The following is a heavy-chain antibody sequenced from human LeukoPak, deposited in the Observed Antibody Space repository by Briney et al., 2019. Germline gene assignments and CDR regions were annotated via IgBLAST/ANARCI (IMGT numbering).Heavy chain of an antibody. V-gene: IGHV1-69*13. J-gene: IGHJ4*02. CDR2: IIPIFGTA. CDR1: GGTFSRYA. CDR3: ARVPYEIVVGEIVATNYFDY. Sequence: ASVKVSCKASGGTFSRYAISWVRQAPGQGLEWMGGIIPIFGTANYAQKFQGRVTITADESTSTAYMELSSLRSEDTAVYYCARVPYEIVVGEIVATNYFDYWGQGTLVTVSS. D-gene: IGHD5-12*01.